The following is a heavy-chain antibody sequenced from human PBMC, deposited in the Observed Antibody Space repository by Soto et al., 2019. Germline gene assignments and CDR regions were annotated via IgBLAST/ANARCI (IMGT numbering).Heavy chain of an antibody. J-gene: IGHJ1*01. CDR1: GFPLSSCW. V-gene: IGHV3-74*01. CDR2: INSDGSST. D-gene: IGHD5-12*01. CDR3: ARVQVAYPGRAEYFQH. Sequence: GGSPRISCADSGFPLSSCWMHCVRQAPRKGLLWVSRINSDGSSTSYADSVKGRFTISRDNAKNTLYLQMNSLRAEDTAVYYCARVQVAYPGRAEYFQHWGQGTLVTVSS.